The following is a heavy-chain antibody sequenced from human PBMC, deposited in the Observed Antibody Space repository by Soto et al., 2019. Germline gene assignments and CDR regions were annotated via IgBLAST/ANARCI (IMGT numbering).Heavy chain of an antibody. Sequence: PGGSLRPSCEASGFTFSSYPMHWVRQAPGKGLEWVTLISYDGSNQYYADSVKGRFTISRDNSKDTLYLQMHSLTSDDTAVYFCARGPITQTSFIDHWGQGTLVTVSS. D-gene: IGHD3-16*02. CDR2: ISYDGSNQ. V-gene: IGHV3-30-3*01. CDR3: ARGPITQTSFIDH. CDR1: GFTFSSYP. J-gene: IGHJ4*02.